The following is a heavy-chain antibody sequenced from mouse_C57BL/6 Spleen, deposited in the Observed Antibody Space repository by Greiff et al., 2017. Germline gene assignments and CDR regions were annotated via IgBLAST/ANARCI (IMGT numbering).Heavy chain of an antibody. CDR3: AIRDGDEAWFAY. CDR1: GYTFTSYW. V-gene: IGHV1-74*01. CDR2: IHPSDSDT. Sequence: QVQLQQPGAELVKPGASVKVSCKASGYTFTSYWMHWVKQRPGQGLEWIGRIHPSDSDTNYNQKFKGKATLTVDKSSSTAYMQLSSLTAEDSAVYYCAIRDGDEAWFAYWGQGTLVTVSA. J-gene: IGHJ3*01. D-gene: IGHD3-3*01.